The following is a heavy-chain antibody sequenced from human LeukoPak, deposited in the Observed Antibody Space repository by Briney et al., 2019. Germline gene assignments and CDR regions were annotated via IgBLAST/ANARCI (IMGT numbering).Heavy chain of an antibody. Sequence: ASVKVSCKTSGYTFSNSGISWVRQAPGQGLEWMGWIFGYNDNTNFAQKFQGRVTLSTETSTNTAYMELTSLTSDDTVVYYCARDGSSGLFHHWGQGTLVTVSS. J-gene: IGHJ4*02. CDR1: GYTFSNSG. CDR3: ARDGSSGLFHH. D-gene: IGHD6-19*01. V-gene: IGHV1-18*01. CDR2: IFGYNDNT.